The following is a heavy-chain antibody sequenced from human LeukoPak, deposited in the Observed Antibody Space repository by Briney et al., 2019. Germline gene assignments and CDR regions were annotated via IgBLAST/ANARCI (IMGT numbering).Heavy chain of an antibody. Sequence: GGSLRLSCAASRFPFSSYAMSWVRQAPGKGLEWVAVIWYDGSNKYYADSVKGRFTISRDNSKNTLYLQMNSLRAEDTAVYYCARERYYYDSSGYYFYYYGMDVWGQGTTVTVSS. V-gene: IGHV3-33*08. CDR2: IWYDGSNK. D-gene: IGHD3-22*01. CDR3: ARERYYYDSSGYYFYYYGMDV. CDR1: RFPFSSYA. J-gene: IGHJ6*02.